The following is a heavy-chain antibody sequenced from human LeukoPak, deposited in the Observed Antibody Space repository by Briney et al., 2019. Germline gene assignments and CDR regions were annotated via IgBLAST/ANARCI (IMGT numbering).Heavy chain of an antibody. V-gene: IGHV4-59*06. Sequence: PSETLSLTCTVSGGSISSYYWSWIRQPPGKGLEWIGYIYYSGSTYYNPSLKSRVTISVDTSKNQFSLKLSSVTAADTAVYYCARYYYDSSGYYRLDYWGQGTLVTVSS. D-gene: IGHD3-22*01. J-gene: IGHJ4*02. CDR3: ARYYYDSSGYYRLDY. CDR2: IYYSGST. CDR1: GGSISSYY.